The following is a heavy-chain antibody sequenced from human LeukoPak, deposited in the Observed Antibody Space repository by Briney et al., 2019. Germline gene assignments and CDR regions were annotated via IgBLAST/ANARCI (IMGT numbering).Heavy chain of an antibody. CDR1: GGSISSYY. D-gene: IGHD3-22*01. CDR2: IYYSGST. CDR3: ARRASYYDSSGYYYSNPLYYYYYYMDV. Sequence: PSETLSLTCTVSGGSISSYYWGWIRQPPGKGLEWIGSIYYSGSTYYNPSLKSRVTISVDTSKNQFSLKLSSVTAADTAVYYCARRASYYDSSGYYYSNPLYYYYYYMDVWGKGTTVTISS. V-gene: IGHV4-39*07. J-gene: IGHJ6*03.